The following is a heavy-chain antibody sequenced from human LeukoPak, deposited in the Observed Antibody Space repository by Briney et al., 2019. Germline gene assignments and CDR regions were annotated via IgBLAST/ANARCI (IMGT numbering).Heavy chain of an antibody. CDR2: IYWNDDK. J-gene: IGHJ4*02. D-gene: IGHD3-16*01. CDR1: GFSLSTSGVG. CDR3: AHRPGLLWATYYFDY. V-gene: IGHV2-5*01. Sequence: SGPTLVNPTQTLTLTCTFSGFSLSTSGVGVGWIRQPPGKALEWLALIYWNDDKRYSPSLKSRHTITKDTSKNQVVLTMTNMGPVDTATYYCAHRPGLLWATYYFDYWGQGTLVTVSS.